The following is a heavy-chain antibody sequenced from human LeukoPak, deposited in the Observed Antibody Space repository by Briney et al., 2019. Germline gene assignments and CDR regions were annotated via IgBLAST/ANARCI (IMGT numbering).Heavy chain of an antibody. Sequence: AGALQISSWAAGYCITSYWIGWGRRLPRGGLEWMGIIYPGDSDTKYNPSFQGQVTISADKSISTAYLQWSSLKASDTAMYYCARLGVRGVIITDAFDIWGQGTMVTVSS. D-gene: IGHD3-10*01. CDR2: IYPGDSDT. CDR1: GYCITSYW. J-gene: IGHJ3*02. CDR3: ARLGVRGVIITDAFDI. V-gene: IGHV5-51*01.